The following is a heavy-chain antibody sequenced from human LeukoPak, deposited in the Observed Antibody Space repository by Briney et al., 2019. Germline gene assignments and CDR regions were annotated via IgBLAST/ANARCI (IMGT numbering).Heavy chain of an antibody. CDR2: IFSASYT. D-gene: IGHD1-26*01. V-gene: IGHV3-53*01. CDR3: ARSRASGSLNQYYFDY. Sequence: PGGSLGLSCAASGFTVSSNYMSWVRQAPGKGLEWVSVIFSASYTFYADSVKGRFTISRDTSKNTLYLQMNSLRAEDTAVYYCARSRASGSLNQYYFDYWGQGTLVTVSS. CDR1: GFTVSSNY. J-gene: IGHJ4*02.